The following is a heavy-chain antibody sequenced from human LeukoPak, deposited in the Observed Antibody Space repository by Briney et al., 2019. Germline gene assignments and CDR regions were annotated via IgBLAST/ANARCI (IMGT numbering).Heavy chain of an antibody. CDR1: GGSLSNYY. CDR3: ARQLYVDIAYYYMDG. V-gene: IGHV4-4*09. J-gene: IGHJ6*03. CDR2: IYTSGST. D-gene: IGHD2-2*03. Sequence: SETLSHTCTVSGGSLSNYYWSWLRQPPGKGLDWIGYIYTSGSTNYNPSLKSRVTISVDASTNQSSLKLSSVPAADTAVYYCARQLYVDIAYYYMDGWGKGTTVTVSS.